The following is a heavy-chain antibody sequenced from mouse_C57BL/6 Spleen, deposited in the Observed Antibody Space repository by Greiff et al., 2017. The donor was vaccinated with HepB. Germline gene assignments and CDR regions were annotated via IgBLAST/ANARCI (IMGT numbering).Heavy chain of an antibody. J-gene: IGHJ2*01. Sequence: QLQQPGAELVRPGTSVKLSCKASGYTFTSYWMHWVKQRPGQGLEWIGVIDPSDSYTNYNQKFKGKATLTVDTSSSTAYMQLSSLTSEDSAVYYCARGGTTVDFDYWGQGTTLTVSS. D-gene: IGHD1-1*01. CDR1: GYTFTSYW. CDR3: ARGGTTVDFDY. CDR2: IDPSDSYT. V-gene: IGHV1-59*01.